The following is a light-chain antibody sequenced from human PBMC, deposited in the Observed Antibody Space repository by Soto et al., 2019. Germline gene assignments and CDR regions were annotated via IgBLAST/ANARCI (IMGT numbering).Light chain of an antibody. Sequence: SYELTQPPSVSVAPGKTARITCGGNNIGSKSVHGYQQKPGQAPVLVISYDSDRPSGIPERFSGSNSGNTATLTISRVEAGDEADYYCQVWDSSSDPVVFGGGTQLTVL. CDR2: YDS. V-gene: IGLV3-21*04. CDR3: QVWDSSSDPVV. CDR1: NIGSKS. J-gene: IGLJ2*01.